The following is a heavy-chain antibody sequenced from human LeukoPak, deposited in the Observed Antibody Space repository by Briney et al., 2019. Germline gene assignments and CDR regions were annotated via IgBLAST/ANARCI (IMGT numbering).Heavy chain of an antibody. V-gene: IGHV1-18*01. Sequence: GASVKVSCKASGYTFINYGITWVRQAPGQGLEWMGWISAYNGNTNYARKLQGRVTMTTDTSTSTAYMELRSLRSDDTAVYYCARDEDRGDISHGYWGQGTLVTVSS. J-gene: IGHJ4*02. CDR2: ISAYNGNT. CDR3: ARDEDRGDISHGY. D-gene: IGHD5-12*01. CDR1: GYTFINYG.